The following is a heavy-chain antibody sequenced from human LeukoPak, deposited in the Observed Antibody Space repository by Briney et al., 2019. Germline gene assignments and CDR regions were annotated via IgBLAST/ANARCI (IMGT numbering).Heavy chain of an antibody. CDR1: GFTFGTYS. J-gene: IGHJ4*02. CDR2: ISSSSNTK. V-gene: IGHV3-48*01. Sequence: PGGSLRLSCAASGFTFGTYSMNWVRQAPGKGLEWVSYISSSSNTKYYADSVKGRFTISRDNSKDTMYLQMNSLRAEDTAVYYCAKVATWTQSDSWGQGTLVTVSS. CDR3: AKVATWTQSDS. D-gene: IGHD5-18*01.